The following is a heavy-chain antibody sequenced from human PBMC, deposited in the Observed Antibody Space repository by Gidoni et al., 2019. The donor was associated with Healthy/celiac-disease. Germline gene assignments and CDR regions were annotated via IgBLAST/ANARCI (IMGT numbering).Heavy chain of an antibody. Sequence: EVQLLESGGGLVQPGGSLRLSCAASGFTFRSYAMSWVRQAPGKGLEWVSASRGSGGRTYYADSVKGRFTISRDNSKNTLYLQMNSLRAEDTAVYYCAKAGDSSGWYYYYYGMDVWGQGTTVTVSS. CDR2: SRGSGGRT. J-gene: IGHJ6*02. D-gene: IGHD6-19*01. V-gene: IGHV3-23*01. CDR3: AKAGDSSGWYYYYYGMDV. CDR1: GFTFRSYA.